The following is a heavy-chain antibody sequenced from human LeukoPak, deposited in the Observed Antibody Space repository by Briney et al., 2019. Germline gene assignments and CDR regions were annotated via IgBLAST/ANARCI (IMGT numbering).Heavy chain of an antibody. CDR1: GFTFSSHW. D-gene: IGHD2-15*01. J-gene: IGHJ4*02. V-gene: IGHV3-74*01. CDR3: ARGGLFKYFFDY. CDR2: INTDESKI. Sequence: GGSLRLSCAASGFTFSSHWMHWVRQTPGKGLVWVSRINTDESKINHADSVKGRFTISRDNAKNMLYLQMNSLRAEDTAVYYCARGGLFKYFFDYWGQGTLVTVSS.